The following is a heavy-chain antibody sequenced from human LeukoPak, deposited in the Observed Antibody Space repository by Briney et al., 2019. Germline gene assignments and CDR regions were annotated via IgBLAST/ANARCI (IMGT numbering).Heavy chain of an antibody. CDR2: IYYSGST. CDR3: ARERVRGGWAFDI. D-gene: IGHD3-10*01. J-gene: IGHJ3*02. V-gene: IGHV4-61*01. CDR1: GGSISSSSYY. Sequence: KPSETLSLTCTVSGGSISSSSYYWGWIRQPPGKGLEWIGYIYYSGSTNYNPSLKSRGTISLDTFKNQFSLKLSSVTAADTAVYYCARERVRGGWAFDIWGQGTMVTVSS.